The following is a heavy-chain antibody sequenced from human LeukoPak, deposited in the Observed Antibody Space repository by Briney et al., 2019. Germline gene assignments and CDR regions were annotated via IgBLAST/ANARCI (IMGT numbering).Heavy chain of an antibody. CDR3: ARLHYGGNYGYYYYYMDV. CDR1: GGSFSGYY. CDR2: INHSGST. V-gene: IGHV4-34*01. J-gene: IGHJ6*03. Sequence: SETLSLTCAVYGGSFSGYYWSWIRQPPGKGLEWTGEINHSGSTNYNPSLKSRVTISVDTSKNQFSLKLSSVTAADTAVYYCARLHYGGNYGYYYYYMDVWGKGTTVTISS. D-gene: IGHD4-23*01.